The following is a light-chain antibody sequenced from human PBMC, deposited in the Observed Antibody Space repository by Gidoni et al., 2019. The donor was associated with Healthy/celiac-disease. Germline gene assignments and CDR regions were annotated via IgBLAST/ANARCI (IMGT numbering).Light chain of an antibody. Sequence: DIQMTQSPSTLSASVGDRVTITCRASQSISSWLAWYKQKPGKTPQLLSYKASSLESGVPSRFSGSGSGTEFTLTISSLQPDDFATYYCQQYNSYSLTFGGGTKVEIK. CDR1: QSISSW. V-gene: IGKV1-5*03. CDR2: KAS. CDR3: QQYNSYSLT. J-gene: IGKJ4*01.